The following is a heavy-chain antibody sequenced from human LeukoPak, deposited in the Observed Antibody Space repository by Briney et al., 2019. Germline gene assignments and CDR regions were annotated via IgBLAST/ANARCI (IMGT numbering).Heavy chain of an antibody. CDR2: IIPIFGTA. CDR1: GGTFSSYA. CDR3: AREGGDFWSGYYTS. Sequence: GASVKVSFKASGGTFSSYAISWVRQAPGQGLEWMGGIIPIFGTANYAQKFQGRVTITTDESTSTAYMELSSLRSEDTAVYYCAREGGDFWSGYYTSWGQGTLVTVSS. D-gene: IGHD3-3*01. J-gene: IGHJ5*02. V-gene: IGHV1-69*05.